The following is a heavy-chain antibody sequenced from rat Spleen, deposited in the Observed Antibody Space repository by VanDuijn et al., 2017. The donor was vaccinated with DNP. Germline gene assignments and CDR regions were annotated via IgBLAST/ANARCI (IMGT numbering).Heavy chain of an antibody. J-gene: IGHJ3*01. D-gene: IGHD1-12*02. CDR3: TTDRLLITMMVPWAY. Sequence: EVQLVESGGGLVQPGRSLKLSCAVSRITFSDHNMAWVRQAPKKGLEWVASISYEGSSTYYGDSVKGRFTISRDNAKSTLYLQMDSLRSEDTATYYCTTDRLLITMMVPWAYWGQGTLVTVSS. CDR1: RITFSDHN. CDR2: ISYEGSST. V-gene: IGHV5-20*01.